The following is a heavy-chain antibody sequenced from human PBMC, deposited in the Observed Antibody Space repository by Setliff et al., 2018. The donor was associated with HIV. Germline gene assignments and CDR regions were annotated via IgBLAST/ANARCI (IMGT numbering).Heavy chain of an antibody. CDR3: AKDREYGSGRTDYYYYYGMDV. Sequence: ASVKVSCKASGYTFTSYDINWVRQATGQGLEWMGWMNPNSGNTGYAQKFQGRVTMTRNTSISTAYMELSSLRSEDTAVYYCAKDREYGSGRTDYYYYYGMDVWGQGTTVTVSS. D-gene: IGHD3-10*01. V-gene: IGHV1-8*01. CDR1: GYTFTSYD. CDR2: MNPNSGNT. J-gene: IGHJ6*02.